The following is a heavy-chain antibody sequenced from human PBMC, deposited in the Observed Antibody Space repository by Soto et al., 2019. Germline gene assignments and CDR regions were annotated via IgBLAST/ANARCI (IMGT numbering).Heavy chain of an antibody. CDR2: ISYDGSNK. V-gene: IGHV3-30*18. J-gene: IGHJ4*02. CDR3: AKSVGATTRAIDY. Sequence: PGGSLRLSCAASGFTFSSYGMHWVRQAPGKGLEWVAVISYDGSNKYYADSVKGRFTISRDNSKNTLYLQMNSLRAEDTAVYYCAKSVGATTRAIDYWGQGTLVTVSS. CDR1: GFTFSSYG. D-gene: IGHD1-26*01.